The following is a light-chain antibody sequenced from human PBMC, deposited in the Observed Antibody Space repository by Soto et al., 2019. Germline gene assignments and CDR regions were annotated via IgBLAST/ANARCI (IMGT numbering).Light chain of an antibody. V-gene: IGKV1-5*01. CDR1: QFISIW. Sequence: DIQMTQSPSTLSASVGDRVSITCRASQFISIWLAWYQQKPGKAPNLLIYDASSLESGVPSRVSGSGSGTEFTLTISSLQPDDFATYYCQQYSSDWTFGQGTKVEIK. CDR2: DAS. J-gene: IGKJ1*01. CDR3: QQYSSDWT.